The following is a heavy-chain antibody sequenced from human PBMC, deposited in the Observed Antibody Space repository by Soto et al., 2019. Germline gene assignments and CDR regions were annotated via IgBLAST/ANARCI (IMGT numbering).Heavy chain of an antibody. CDR2: INHSGST. V-gene: IGHV4-34*01. Sequence: SETLSLTCAVYGGSFSGYYWSWIRQPPGKGLEWIGEINHSGSTNYNPSLKSRVTISVDPSKNQFSLKLSSVTAADTAVYYCAAICYCTNGVCDVTAYRAQGTPVPGSS. D-gene: IGHD2-8*01. CDR3: AAICYCTNGVCDVTAY. J-gene: IGHJ1*01. CDR1: GGSFSGYY.